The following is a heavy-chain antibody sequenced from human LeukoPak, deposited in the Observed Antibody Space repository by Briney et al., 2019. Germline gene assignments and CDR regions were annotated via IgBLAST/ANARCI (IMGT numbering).Heavy chain of an antibody. Sequence: ASVKVSCKASGYTFTSYGISWVRQAPGQGLEWMGWISAYNGNTNYAQKLQGRVTMTTDTSTSTAYMELRSLRSDDTAVYYCARDFLAAADIWYFDYWGQGTLVTVSS. CDR2: ISAYNGNT. V-gene: IGHV1-18*01. J-gene: IGHJ4*02. D-gene: IGHD2-2*01. CDR1: GYTFTSYG. CDR3: ARDFLAAADIWYFDY.